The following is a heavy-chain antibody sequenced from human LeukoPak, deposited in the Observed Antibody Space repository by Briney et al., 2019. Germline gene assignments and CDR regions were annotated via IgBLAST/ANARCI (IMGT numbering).Heavy chain of an antibody. J-gene: IGHJ4*02. CDR2: IIPIFGTA. V-gene: IGHV1-69*01. CDR1: GGTFSSYA. CDR3: ARCGAARPQFDY. Sequence: GASVKVSCKASGGTFSSYAISWVRQAPGPGLEWMGGIIPIFGTANYAQKFEGRVTITADESTSTAYMELSSLRSEDTAVYYCARCGAARPQFDYWGQGTRVTVSS. D-gene: IGHD6-6*01.